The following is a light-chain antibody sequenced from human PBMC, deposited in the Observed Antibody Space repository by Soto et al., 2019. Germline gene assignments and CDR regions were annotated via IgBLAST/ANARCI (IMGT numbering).Light chain of an antibody. V-gene: IGLV4-69*01. CDR3: QTWVTGIRV. CDR1: SGHSTYA. J-gene: IGLJ3*02. CDR2: LNADGSY. Sequence: PVLTQSPSASASLGASVKLTCTLSSGHSTYAIAWHQQRPEKGPRYLMKLNADGSYTKGDGIPDRFSGSSSGTERYLTISSLQSEDEADYYCQTWVTGIRVFGGGTKLTVL.